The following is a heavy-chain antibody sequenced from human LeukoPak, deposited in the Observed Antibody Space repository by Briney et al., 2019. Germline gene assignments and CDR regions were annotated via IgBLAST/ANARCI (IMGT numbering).Heavy chain of an antibody. D-gene: IGHD3-16*01. J-gene: IGHJ6*02. CDR1: GGSFSGYY. CDR2: IKHSGST. CDR3: ASVGGAKPRAYYYYYGMDV. V-gene: IGHV4-34*01. Sequence: SETLSLTCAVCGGSFSGYYWSWIRQPPGKGLEWIGEIKHSGSTNYNPSLKSRVTISVDTSKNQFSLKLSSVTAADTAVYYCASVGGAKPRAYYYYYGMDVWGQGTTVTVSS.